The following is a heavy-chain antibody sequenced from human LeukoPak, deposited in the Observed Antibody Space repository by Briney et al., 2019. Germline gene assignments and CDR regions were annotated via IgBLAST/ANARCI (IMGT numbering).Heavy chain of an antibody. V-gene: IGHV3-74*01. CDR3: ARSPSYSNYGMDV. Sequence: GGSLRLSCTAFVFPFSHHCVHWVRQVPGKGLVWVSRINSDGSSTTYADSVKGRFTISRDNARNTLYLQMPRLRAQDTAVHYCARSPSYSNYGMDVWGQGTTVTVSS. D-gene: IGHD6-13*01. J-gene: IGHJ6*02. CDR2: INSDGSST. CDR1: VFPFSHHC.